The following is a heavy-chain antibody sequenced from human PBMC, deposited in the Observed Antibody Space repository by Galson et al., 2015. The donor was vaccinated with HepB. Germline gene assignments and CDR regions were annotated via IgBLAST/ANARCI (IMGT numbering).Heavy chain of an antibody. V-gene: IGHV3-53*01. J-gene: IGHJ4*02. D-gene: IGHD6-13*01. Sequence: SLRLSCAASGFTVSGNYMSWVRQAPGRGLECVSVLYSSDNSYYADSVRGRFIISRDNSKNTLYLQMNSLRVEDTAVYYCARGYSRSWYSGLGFWGQGTLVTVSS. CDR2: LYSSDNS. CDR3: ARGYSRSWYSGLGF. CDR1: GFTVSGNY.